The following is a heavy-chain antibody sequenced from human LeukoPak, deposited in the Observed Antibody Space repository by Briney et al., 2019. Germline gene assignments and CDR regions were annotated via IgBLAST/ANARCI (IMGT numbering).Heavy chain of an antibody. J-gene: IGHJ4*02. D-gene: IGHD2-15*01. CDR2: ITAYNGKT. CDR3: ARDSDCSGGSCHFDY. CDR1: GYTLASYG. Sequence: ASVKVSCKASGYTLASYGISWVRQAPGQGLEWMGWITAYNGKTNYAQKLQGRVTMTTDTSTSTAYMGLRSLRSDDTAVYYCARDSDCSGGSCHFDYWGQGTLVTVSS. V-gene: IGHV1-18*01.